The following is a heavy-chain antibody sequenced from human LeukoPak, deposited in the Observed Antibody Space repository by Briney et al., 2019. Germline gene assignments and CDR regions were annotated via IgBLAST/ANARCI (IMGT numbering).Heavy chain of an antibody. CDR3: ARLIEYRTSSRVFDI. Sequence: ASVQVSCKASGYSLTTYGITWVRQAPGQGLEWMGWITTYNGNTNYARKLQGRVTVTTDTSTNTAYMELGSLRPDDTAVYYCARLIEYRTSSRVFDIWCQGTMVTVSS. V-gene: IGHV1-18*01. CDR1: GYSLTTYG. J-gene: IGHJ3*02. CDR2: ITTYNGNT. D-gene: IGHD6-6*01.